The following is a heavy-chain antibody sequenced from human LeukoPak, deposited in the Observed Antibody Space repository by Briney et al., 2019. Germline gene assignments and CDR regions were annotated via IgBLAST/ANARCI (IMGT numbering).Heavy chain of an antibody. D-gene: IGHD3-10*01. CDR3: ASSMVRGVSFDY. CDR2: ITASGTAM. V-gene: IGHV3-48*01. CDR1: GFTFSSYS. J-gene: IGHJ4*02. Sequence: PGGSLRLSCAASGFTFSSYSMNWVRQAPGKGLEWVSHITASGTAMFYADSVKGRFTISRDNAKNSLYLQMNSLRAEDTVVYYCASSMVRGVSFDYWGQGTLVTVSS.